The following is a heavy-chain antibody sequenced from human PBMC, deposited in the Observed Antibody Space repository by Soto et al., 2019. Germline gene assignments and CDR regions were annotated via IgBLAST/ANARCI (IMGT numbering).Heavy chain of an antibody. Sequence: GGSLRLSCAASGFTFSSYAMHWVRQAPGKGLEWVAVISYDGSNKYYADSVKGRFTISRDNSKNTLYLQMNSLRAEDTAVYYCARDSVGYSYGYVPFDYWGQGTLVTVSS. V-gene: IGHV3-30-3*01. D-gene: IGHD5-18*01. CDR3: ARDSVGYSYGYVPFDY. CDR1: GFTFSSYA. J-gene: IGHJ4*02. CDR2: ISYDGSNK.